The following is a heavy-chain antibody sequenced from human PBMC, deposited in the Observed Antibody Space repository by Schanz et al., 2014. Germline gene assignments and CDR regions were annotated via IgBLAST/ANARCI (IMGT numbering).Heavy chain of an antibody. V-gene: IGHV1-3*04. CDR3: AKAEYDILTDSYSRLDP. D-gene: IGHD3-9*01. J-gene: IGHJ5*02. CDR2: INTGSGDT. CDR1: EYSFTSYS. Sequence: QVQLVQSGAEAKKPGASVKVSCKASEYSFTSYSMHWVRQAPGQRLEWMGWINTGSGDTKYSQNFQGRVTMTADTSTNTAYMELRSLRSDDTAVYYCAKAEYDILTDSYSRLDPWGQGTLVTVSS.